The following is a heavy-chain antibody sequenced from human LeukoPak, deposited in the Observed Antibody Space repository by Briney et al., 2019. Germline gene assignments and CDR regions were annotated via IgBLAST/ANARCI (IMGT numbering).Heavy chain of an antibody. CDR2: IYYSGST. J-gene: IGHJ4*02. D-gene: IGHD1-26*01. Sequence: PSETLSLTCTVSGGSISSYYWSWIRQPPGKGLEWIGYIYYSGSTNYNPSLKSRVTISVDTSKNQFSLKLSSVTAADTAVYYCARVGDDIGGCFDYWGQGTLVTVSS. V-gene: IGHV4-59*01. CDR1: GGSISSYY. CDR3: ARVGDDIGGCFDY.